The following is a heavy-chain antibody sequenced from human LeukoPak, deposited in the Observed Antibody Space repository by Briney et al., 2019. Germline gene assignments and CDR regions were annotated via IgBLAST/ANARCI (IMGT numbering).Heavy chain of an antibody. D-gene: IGHD6-13*01. Sequence: PSETLSLTCAVYGGSFSGYYWSWIRQPPGKGLEWIGEINHSGSTNYNPSLKSRVTISVDTSKNQFSLKLSSVTAADTAVYYCARATYSSSWRDAFDIWGQGTMVTVSS. CDR1: GGSFSGYY. CDR3: ARATYSSSWRDAFDI. CDR2: INHSGST. V-gene: IGHV4-34*01. J-gene: IGHJ3*02.